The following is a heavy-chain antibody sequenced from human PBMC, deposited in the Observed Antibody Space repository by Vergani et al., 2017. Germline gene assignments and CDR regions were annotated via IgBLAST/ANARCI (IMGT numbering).Heavy chain of an antibody. CDR3: AADLVGATSSYY. D-gene: IGHD1-26*01. J-gene: IGHJ4*02. CDR2: IVVGSGNT. CDR1: GFTFTSSA. Sequence: QMQLVQSGPEVKKPGTSVKVSCKASGFTFTSSAVQWVRQARGQRLEWIGWIVVGSGNTNYAQKFQERVTITRDMSTSTAYMELSSLRSEDTAVYYCAADLVGATSSYYLGQGTLVTVSS. V-gene: IGHV1-58*01.